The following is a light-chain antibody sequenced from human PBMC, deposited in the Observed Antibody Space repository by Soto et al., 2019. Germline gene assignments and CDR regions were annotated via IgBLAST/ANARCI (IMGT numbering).Light chain of an antibody. CDR1: QSVDNY. CDR2: DVS. CDR3: QQYYTTPTWT. V-gene: IGKV3-11*01. Sequence: EIVLTQSPATLSLSPGERATLSCRASQSVDNYLAWYQQKPGQAPRLLIYDVSNRATGTPARFSGSGSGTDFTLTIDSLQAEDVAVYYCQQYYTTPTWTFGQGTKVEV. J-gene: IGKJ1*01.